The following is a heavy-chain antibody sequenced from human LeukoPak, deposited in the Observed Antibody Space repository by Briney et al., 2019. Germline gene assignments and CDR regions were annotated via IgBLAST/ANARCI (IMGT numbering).Heavy chain of an antibody. CDR2: IRRGTNSYTT. V-gene: IGHV3-72*01. CDR3: TRDGGDSSNSAFDI. CDR1: GFTFSDYI. D-gene: IGHD3-16*01. Sequence: GGSLRLSCAASGFTFSDYILDWVRQAPGKGLEWVGRIRRGTNSYTTEYAASVKGRFIISRDDSKNSLYLHMNSLKTEDAAVHHCTRDGGDSSNSAFDIWGQGTVVTVSS. J-gene: IGHJ3*02.